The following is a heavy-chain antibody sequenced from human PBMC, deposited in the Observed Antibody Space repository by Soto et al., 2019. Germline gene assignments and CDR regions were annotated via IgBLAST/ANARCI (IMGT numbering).Heavy chain of an antibody. CDR1: GFSLSSPAVG. V-gene: IGHV2-5*02. J-gene: IGHJ4*02. Sequence: QITLRESGPTLVKPTQTLTLTCSFSGFSLSSPAVGVNWIRQPPGKAPEWLALIYWDDDNHYSPSLQNRLTITKDTSKNQVVLTMTNMDPVDTATYYCAHGRGWLPDYWGQGMLVTVSS. CDR2: IYWDDDN. CDR3: AHGRGWLPDY. D-gene: IGHD6-19*01.